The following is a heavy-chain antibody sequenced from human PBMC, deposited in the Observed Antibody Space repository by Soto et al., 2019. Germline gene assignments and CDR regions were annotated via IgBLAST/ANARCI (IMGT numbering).Heavy chain of an antibody. CDR2: INHSGST. D-gene: IGHD3-3*01. Sequence: SETLSLTCAVYGGSFSGYYWSWIRQPPGKGLEWIGEINHSGSTNYNPSLKSRVTISVDTSKNQFSLKLSSVTAADTAVYYCASLARFWRGYYYYGMDVWGQGTTVTVSS. CDR1: GGSFSGYY. J-gene: IGHJ6*02. CDR3: ASLARFWRGYYYYGMDV. V-gene: IGHV4-34*01.